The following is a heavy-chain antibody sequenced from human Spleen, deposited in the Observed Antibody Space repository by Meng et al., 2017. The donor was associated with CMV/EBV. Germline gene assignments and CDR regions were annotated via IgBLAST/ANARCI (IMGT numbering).Heavy chain of an antibody. D-gene: IGHD1-26*01. CDR2: IIPFLGGQ. CDR3: ATDRVVGITNDAFDI. J-gene: IGHJ3*02. CDR1: GDTFSSYA. Sequence: SVKVSCKASGDTFSSYAFNWVRQAPGQGLEWMGGIIPFLGGQHYAQNFQGRLTITTDQSSSTAYMQLSSLRSEDTAVYYCATDRVVGITNDAFDIWGQGTMVTVSS. V-gene: IGHV1-69*10.